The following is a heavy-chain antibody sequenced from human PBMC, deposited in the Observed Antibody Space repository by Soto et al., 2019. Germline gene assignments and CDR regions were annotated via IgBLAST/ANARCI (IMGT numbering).Heavy chain of an antibody. D-gene: IGHD3-22*01. CDR3: ARNYYSDSSGYYVAFDY. V-gene: IGHV3-48*03. CDR2: IIGSGTTI. Sequence: GGSLIHSCAASGFTFSNYEMNWVSKAPGKGLEWISYIIGSGTTIYYADSVKGRFTISRDNAKNSLYLEMNSLRAEDTAVYYCARNYYSDSSGYYVAFDYWGQGTLVTVSS. CDR1: GFTFSNYE. J-gene: IGHJ4*02.